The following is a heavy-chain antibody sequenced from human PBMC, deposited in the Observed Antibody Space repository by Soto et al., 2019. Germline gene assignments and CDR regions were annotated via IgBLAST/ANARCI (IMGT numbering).Heavy chain of an antibody. CDR1: GFTFSSYW. CDR3: AREKRANGYFDY. Sequence: EVQLVESGGGLVPPGGSLRLYCAGAGFTFSSYWMSWVRQAPGKGLEWVANIKQDGSEKYYVDSVNGRFTISRDNAKNSLYLKIHSLRVEDTAVYYCAREKRANGYFDYWGQGTLVAVSP. V-gene: IGHV3-7*01. CDR2: IKQDGSEK. J-gene: IGHJ4*02.